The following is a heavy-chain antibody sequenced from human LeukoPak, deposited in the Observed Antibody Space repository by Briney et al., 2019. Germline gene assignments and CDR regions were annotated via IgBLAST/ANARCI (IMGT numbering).Heavy chain of an antibody. Sequence: PSETLSLTCAVSGGSISSGHWWSWVRRSPGKELEWIGEINHSGSTNYNPSLKSRVTISVDTSKNQFSLKLNSVTAADTAVYYCARYYYYYMDVWGKGATVTVSS. CDR2: INHSGST. J-gene: IGHJ6*03. V-gene: IGHV4-4*02. CDR1: GGSISSGHW. CDR3: ARYYYYYMDV.